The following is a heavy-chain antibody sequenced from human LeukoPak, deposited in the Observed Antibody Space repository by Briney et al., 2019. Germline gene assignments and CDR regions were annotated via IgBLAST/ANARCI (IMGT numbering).Heavy chain of an antibody. D-gene: IGHD3-10*02. CDR1: GFTFSSYG. CDR2: ISRNGSST. Sequence: PGGSLRLSCAASGFTFSSYGLHWVRQAPGKGLEYVSAISRNGSSTNYANSVKGRFTVSRDNAKSTLYLQMNSLRAEDTAVYYCAKDRTMFSGDDAFDIWGQGTMVTVSS. J-gene: IGHJ3*02. CDR3: AKDRTMFSGDDAFDI. V-gene: IGHV3-64*01.